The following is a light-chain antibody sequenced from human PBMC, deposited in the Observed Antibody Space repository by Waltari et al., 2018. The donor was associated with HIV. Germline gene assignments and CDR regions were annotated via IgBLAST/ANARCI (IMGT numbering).Light chain of an antibody. V-gene: IGKV4-1*01. CDR1: RTILFDSNNKNY. Sequence: DLVMTQSPDSLPVSLGERATINCKSSRTILFDSNNKNYLAWYQQKPGQPPKVLICWASTRESGVPDRVSGSWSGTDFSLTISRLQPEDVAVYYCQQYFSTPPTFGQGTRVGI. CDR3: QQYFSTPPT. CDR2: WAS. J-gene: IGKJ1*01.